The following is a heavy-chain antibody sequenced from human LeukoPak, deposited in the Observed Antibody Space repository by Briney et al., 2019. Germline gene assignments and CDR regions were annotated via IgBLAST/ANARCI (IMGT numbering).Heavy chain of an antibody. CDR3: ARGVPYYDILTGYTPYYYGMDV. D-gene: IGHD3-9*01. J-gene: IGHJ6*02. CDR2: IYHSGST. Sequence: PSETLSLTCTVSGGSISSGGYYWSWIRQPPGKGLEWIGYIYHSGSTYYNPSLKSRVTISVDRSKNQFSLKLSSVTAADTAVYYCARGVPYYDILTGYTPYYYGMDVWGQGTTVIVSS. V-gene: IGHV4-30-2*01. CDR1: GGSISSGGYY.